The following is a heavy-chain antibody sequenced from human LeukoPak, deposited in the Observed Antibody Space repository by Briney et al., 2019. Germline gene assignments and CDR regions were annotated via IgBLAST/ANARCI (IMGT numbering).Heavy chain of an antibody. D-gene: IGHD6-19*01. J-gene: IGHJ4*02. CDR3: ARGLMREYKTGWYMHHFDN. Sequence: ASVKVSCKASGYTFASYGITWVRQAPGQGLEWMGWISGLNGNTNYAEKFQGRVTVTTDTMTTDTSTTTAYMELRSLTSDDTAVYYCARGLMREYKTGWYMHHFDNWAREPWSPSPQ. CDR2: ISGLNGNT. CDR1: GYTFASYG. V-gene: IGHV1-18*01.